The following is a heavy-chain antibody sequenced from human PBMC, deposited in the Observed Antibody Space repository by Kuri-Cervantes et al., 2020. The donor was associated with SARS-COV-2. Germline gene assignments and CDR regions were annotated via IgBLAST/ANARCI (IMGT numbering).Heavy chain of an antibody. V-gene: IGHV4-39*01. CDR2: IYYSGST. CDR1: GGSISSSSYY. J-gene: IGHJ4*02. Sequence: GSLRLSCTVSGGSISSSSYYWGWIRQPPGKGLEWIGSIYYSGSTYYNPSLKSRVTMSVDTSKNQFSLKLSSVTAADTAVYYCARGSVGTTVRDIDYWGQGTLVTVSS. D-gene: IGHD1/OR15-1a*01. CDR3: ARGSVGTTVRDIDY.